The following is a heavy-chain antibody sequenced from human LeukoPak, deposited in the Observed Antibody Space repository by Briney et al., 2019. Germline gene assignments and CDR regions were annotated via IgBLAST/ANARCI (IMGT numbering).Heavy chain of an antibody. Sequence: GGSLRLSCAASGFTFSSYGMSWVRQAPGKGLEWVSAISGSSGNTYYADSVKGRFTISRDNSKNTLYLQMNSLRAEDTAVYYCTIRITATVILDYWGQGTLVTVSS. V-gene: IGHV3-23*01. CDR1: GFTFSSYG. CDR2: ISGSSGNT. CDR3: TIRITATVILDY. J-gene: IGHJ4*02. D-gene: IGHD6-13*01.